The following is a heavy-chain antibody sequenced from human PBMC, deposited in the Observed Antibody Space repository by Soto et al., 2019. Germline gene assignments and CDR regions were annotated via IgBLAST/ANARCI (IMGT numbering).Heavy chain of an antibody. CDR2: IDPSDSYT. D-gene: IGHD2-2*01. J-gene: IGHJ6*02. CDR3: ASHLSRDIVVVPAAEMDV. V-gene: IGHV5-10-1*01. Sequence: GESLKISCKGSGYSFISYWISWVRQLPGKGLEWMGRIDPSDSYTNYSPSFQGHVTISADKSISSAYLQWSSLKASDTAMYYCASHLSRDIVVVPAAEMDVWGQGTTVTVSS. CDR1: GYSFISYW.